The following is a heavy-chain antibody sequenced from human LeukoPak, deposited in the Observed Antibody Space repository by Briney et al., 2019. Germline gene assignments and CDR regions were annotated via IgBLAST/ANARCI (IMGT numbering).Heavy chain of an antibody. CDR2: IGDPGTT. Sequence: GGSLRLSCAASGFTFSNFAMSWVRQAPGKGLEWVSTIGDPGTTYHADSVKGRFTISRDNSKNTLSLQMNSLRAEDTAVYYCAKEQWLVRCFDSWGQGTLVTVSS. CDR3: AKEQWLVRCFDS. D-gene: IGHD6-19*01. CDR1: GFTFSNFA. J-gene: IGHJ4*02. V-gene: IGHV3-23*01.